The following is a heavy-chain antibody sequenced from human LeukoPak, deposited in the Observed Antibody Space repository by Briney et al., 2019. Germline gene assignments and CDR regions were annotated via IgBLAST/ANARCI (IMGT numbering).Heavy chain of an antibody. V-gene: IGHV3-43*01. J-gene: IGHJ3*02. CDR2: ISWDGGST. CDR1: GFTFDDYT. Sequence: PGGSLRLFCAASGFTFDDYTMHWVRQAPGKGLEWVSLISWDGGSTYYADSVKGRFTISRDNSKNSLYLQMNSLRTEDTALYYCAKDIVGDSGPFDIWGQGTMVTVSS. CDR3: AKDIVGDSGPFDI. D-gene: IGHD4-17*01.